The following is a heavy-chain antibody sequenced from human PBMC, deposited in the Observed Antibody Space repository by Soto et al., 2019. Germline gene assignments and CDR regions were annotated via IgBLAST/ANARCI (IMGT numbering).Heavy chain of an antibody. CDR1: GYSFTDYY. J-gene: IGHJ4*02. V-gene: IGHV1-2*02. CDR3: ARDIGDSSSSFFDH. CDR2: INPNNGDT. Sequence: QVQLVQSGAEVKKPGALVKVSCKASGYSFTDYYMHWVRHAPGQGLEWMGWINPNNGDTNFAQKFQGRVTMTRDTSISTAYMELSSLRSDDTAVYHCARDIGDSSSSFFDHWGQGTLVTVSS. D-gene: IGHD6-6*01.